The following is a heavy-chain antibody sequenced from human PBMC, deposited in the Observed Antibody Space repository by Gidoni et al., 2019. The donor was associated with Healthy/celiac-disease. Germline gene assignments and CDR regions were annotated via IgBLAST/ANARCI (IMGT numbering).Heavy chain of an antibody. J-gene: IGHJ6*02. Sequence: EVQLVQSGAEVKKPGAAMRIYCQGSGYSFTSYWISWVRQMPGKGLEWMGRIDPSDSYTNYSPSFQGHVTISADKSSSTAYLQWSSLKASDTAMYYCARRPRPPIYGMDVWGQGTTVTVSS. CDR2: IDPSDSYT. V-gene: IGHV5-10-1*03. CDR1: GYSFTSYW. CDR3: ARRPRPPIYGMDV.